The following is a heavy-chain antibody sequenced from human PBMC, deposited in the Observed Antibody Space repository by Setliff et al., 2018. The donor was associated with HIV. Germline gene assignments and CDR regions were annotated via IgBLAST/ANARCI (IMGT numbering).Heavy chain of an antibody. CDR2: SYYSSRT. Sequence: SESLSLTCTVSDASISTSNFLWGWIRQSPGKGLEWIGSSYYSSRTYYNPSLNSRIAISMDTSENQFSLRLTSVTAADTALYFCARAPPGIQLLTTTNGPYYFDFWGQGLLVTVSS. CDR1: DASISTSNFL. CDR3: ARAPPGIQLLTTTNGPYYFDF. J-gene: IGHJ4*02. D-gene: IGHD1-1*01. V-gene: IGHV4-39*07.